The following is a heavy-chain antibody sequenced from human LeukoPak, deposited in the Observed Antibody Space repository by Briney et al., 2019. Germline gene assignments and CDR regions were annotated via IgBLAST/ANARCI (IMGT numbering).Heavy chain of an antibody. CDR1: GGSISSGGYY. CDR3: ARVSDWDNWFDP. V-gene: IGHV4-61*08. Sequence: SETLSLTCTVSGGSISSGGYYWSWIRQHPGKGLEWIGYIYYSGSTNYNPSLKSRVTISVDTSKNQFSLKLSSVTAADTAVYYCARVSDWDNWFDPWGQGTLVTVSS. CDR2: IYYSGST. J-gene: IGHJ5*02. D-gene: IGHD3-9*01.